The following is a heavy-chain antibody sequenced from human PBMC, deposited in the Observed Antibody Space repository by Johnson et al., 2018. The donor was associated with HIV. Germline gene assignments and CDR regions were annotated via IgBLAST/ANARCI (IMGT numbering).Heavy chain of an antibody. D-gene: IGHD1-1*01. CDR1: GFTFSSYD. CDR2: IGTAGDT. CDR3: ARESPRYAFDI. J-gene: IGHJ3*02. Sequence: MQLVESGGGVVQPGGSLRLSCAASGFTFSSYDMHWVRQGTGKGLEWVSAIGTAGDTYYPGSVKGRFTISRENAKNSLYLQMNSLRAGDTAVYYCARESPRYAFDIWGQGTTVTVSS. V-gene: IGHV3-13*01.